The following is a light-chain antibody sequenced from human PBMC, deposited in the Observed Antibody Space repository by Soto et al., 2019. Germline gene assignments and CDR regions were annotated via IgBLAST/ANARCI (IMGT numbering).Light chain of an antibody. CDR1: QSVGGW. J-gene: IGKJ2*01. CDR2: KAS. CDR3: QHYNSYPYT. Sequence: DIQMTQSPSTLSASVGDRVTITCRASQSVGGWFAWYQQRPGKAPNLLIYKASSLESGVPSRFSGSGSGTEFNLTIGSLQPDDFATYYCQHYNSYPYTFGQGTKLEIK. V-gene: IGKV1-5*03.